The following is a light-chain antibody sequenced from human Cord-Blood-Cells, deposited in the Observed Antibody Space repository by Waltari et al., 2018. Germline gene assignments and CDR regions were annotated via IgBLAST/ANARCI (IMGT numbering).Light chain of an antibody. V-gene: IGLV2-14*01. Sequence: QSALTQPAPVSGSPGQSITVSCTGTSSDVGGYNNVSWYQQHPGKAPKLMIYEVSNRPSRVSNRFAGSESGNTSSLTISGLQADDEADYYCSSYTSSSTYVFGTGTKVTVL. J-gene: IGLJ1*01. CDR3: SSYTSSSTYV. CDR2: EVS. CDR1: SSDVGGYNN.